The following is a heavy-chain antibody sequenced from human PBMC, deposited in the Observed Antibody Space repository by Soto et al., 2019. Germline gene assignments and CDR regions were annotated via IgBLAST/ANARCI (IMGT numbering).Heavy chain of an antibody. D-gene: IGHD3-22*01. CDR3: AKRADSRAFDY. V-gene: IGHV3-23*01. CDR2: ISGSGAST. J-gene: IGHJ4*02. Sequence: EVQLLESGGGLVQPGGSLRVSCAASGFTFNSYAMSWVRQAPGKGLEWVSAISGSGASTYYADSVKGRFTISRDNSKNTRYLQMNSLRGEDTAVYYCAKRADSRAFDYWGQGTLVTVSS. CDR1: GFTFNSYA.